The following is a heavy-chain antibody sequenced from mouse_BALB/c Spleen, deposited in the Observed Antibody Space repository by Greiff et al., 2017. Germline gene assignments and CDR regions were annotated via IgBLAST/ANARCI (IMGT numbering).Heavy chain of an antibody. CDR1: GYTFTSYW. D-gene: IGHD3-1*01. J-gene: IGHJ4*01. CDR2: INPSTGYT. Sequence: VKLVESGAELAKPGASVKMSCKASGYTFTSYWMHWVKQRPGQGLEWIGYINPSTGYTEYNQKFKDKATLTADKSSSTAYMQLSSLTSEDSAVYYCARRGELGLYAMDYWGQGTSVTVSS. V-gene: IGHV1-7*01. CDR3: ARRGELGLYAMDY.